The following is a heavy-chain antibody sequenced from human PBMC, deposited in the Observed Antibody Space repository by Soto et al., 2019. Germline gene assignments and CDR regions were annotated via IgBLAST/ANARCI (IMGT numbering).Heavy chain of an antibody. CDR2: IDFDGRST. CDR3: ARGGSTSWLRALDL. Sequence: EVQLVESGGGLVQPGGSLRLSCAVSGFTFSNYYMQWVRQGPGKGLVYVARIDFDGRSTVHADSVNGRFTISRDNAKNTLYLQMTSLGAEDTGVYYCARGGSTSWLRALDLWGQGTLVTVSS. J-gene: IGHJ5*02. CDR1: GFTFSNYY. V-gene: IGHV3-74*01. D-gene: IGHD6-13*01.